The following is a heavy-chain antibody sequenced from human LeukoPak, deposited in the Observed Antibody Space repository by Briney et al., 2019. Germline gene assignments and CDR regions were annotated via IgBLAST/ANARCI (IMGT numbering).Heavy chain of an antibody. V-gene: IGHV4-59*01. CDR1: GGSISSYY. CDR2: IYYTGST. CDR3: ARGSKAAPGTFDY. J-gene: IGHJ4*02. Sequence: SETLSLTRTVSGGSISSYYWSWIRQPPGKGLEWIGYIYYTGSTDYNPSLKSRVAISVDTSKNQFSLKLSSVTAADTAVYYCARGSKAAPGTFDYWGQGTLVTVSS. D-gene: IGHD6-13*01.